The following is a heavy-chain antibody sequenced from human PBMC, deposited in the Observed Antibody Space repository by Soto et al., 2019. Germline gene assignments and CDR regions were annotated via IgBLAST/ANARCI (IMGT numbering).Heavy chain of an antibody. D-gene: IGHD3-10*01. CDR1: GFTFSSYA. J-gene: IGHJ4*02. V-gene: IGHV3-23*01. Sequence: EVQLLESGGGLVQPGGSLRLSCAASGFTFSSYAMSWVRQAPGKGLEWVSVISGSGDSTYYADSVRGRFTISRDNSKNTLYLQMNSLRAEDTAVYYCAKDRMGAGVRGYFDYWGQGTLVTVSS. CDR2: ISGSGDST. CDR3: AKDRMGAGVRGYFDY.